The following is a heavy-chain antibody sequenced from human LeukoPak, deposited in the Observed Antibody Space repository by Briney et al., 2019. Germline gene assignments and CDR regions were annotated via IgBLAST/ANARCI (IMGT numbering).Heavy chain of an antibody. CDR3: AKAEDYYYDSSGYYYLDY. V-gene: IGHV3-23*01. CDR1: GFTFSSYA. CDR2: ISGSGGST. Sequence: GGSLRLSCAASGFTFSSYAMSWVHQAPGKGLEWVSAISGSGGSTYYADSVKGRFTISRDNSKNTLYLQMNSLRAEDTAVYYCAKAEDYYYDSSGYYYLDYWGQGTLVTVSS. D-gene: IGHD3-22*01. J-gene: IGHJ4*02.